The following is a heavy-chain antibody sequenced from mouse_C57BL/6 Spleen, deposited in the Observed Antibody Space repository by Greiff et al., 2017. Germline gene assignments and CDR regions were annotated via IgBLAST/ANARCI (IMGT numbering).Heavy chain of an antibody. V-gene: IGHV1-76*01. CDR2: IYPGSGNT. D-gene: IGHD2-1*01. CDR1: GYTFTDYY. CDR3: DRWGGNYAYDFDY. Sequence: QVQLKQSGAELVRPGASVKLSCKASGYTFTDYYINWVKQRPGQGLEWIGRIYPGSGNTYYNEKIKGKATLTAEKSSSSAYMQLSSLTSENSAVYVGDRWGGNYAYDFDYWGQGTTLTVSS. J-gene: IGHJ2*01.